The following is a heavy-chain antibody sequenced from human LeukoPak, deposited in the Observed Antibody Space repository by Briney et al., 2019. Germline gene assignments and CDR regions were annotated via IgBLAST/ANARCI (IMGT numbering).Heavy chain of an antibody. V-gene: IGHV4-31*03. Sequence: NPSQTLSLTCTVSGASLSSGTFYCNWIRQHPGKGLEWIGYIYYTGITSYNPSLKSRATMSVDTSMNQISLKLSSVTAADTAVYYCAASSGVTLGRLWGQGTLVTVSS. D-gene: IGHD3-16*01. CDR1: GASLSSGTFY. CDR3: AASSGVTLGRL. J-gene: IGHJ4*02. CDR2: IYYTGIT.